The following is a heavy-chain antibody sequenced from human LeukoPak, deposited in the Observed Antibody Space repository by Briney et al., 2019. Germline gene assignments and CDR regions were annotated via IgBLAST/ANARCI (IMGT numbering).Heavy chain of an antibody. D-gene: IGHD4-17*01. CDR1: GGSISSGSYY. CDR2: IYTSGST. CDR3: ARDTGPDYYYYYYMDV. Sequence: PSETLSLTCTVSGGSISSGSYYWSWIRQPAGKGLEWIGRIYTSGSTNYNPSLKSRVTISVDTSKNQFSLKLSSVTAADTAVYYCARDTGPDYYYYYYMDVWGKGTTVTVSS. J-gene: IGHJ6*03. V-gene: IGHV4-61*02.